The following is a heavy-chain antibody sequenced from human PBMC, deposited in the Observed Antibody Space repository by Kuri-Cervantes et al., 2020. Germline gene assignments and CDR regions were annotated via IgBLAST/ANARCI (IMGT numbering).Heavy chain of an antibody. V-gene: IGHV4-39*07. CDR3: ARGSMGWFGESTRLDY. Sequence: SETLSLTCTVSGGSISSSSYYWGWIRQPPGKGLEWIGSIYYSGSTYYNPSLKSRVAISVDTSKNQFSLKLNSVTAADTAVYYCARGSMGWFGESTRLDYWGQGTLVTVSS. J-gene: IGHJ4*02. CDR1: GGSISSSSYY. D-gene: IGHD3-10*01. CDR2: IYYSGST.